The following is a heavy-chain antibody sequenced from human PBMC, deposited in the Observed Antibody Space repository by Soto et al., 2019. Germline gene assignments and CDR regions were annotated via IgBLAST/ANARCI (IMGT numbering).Heavy chain of an antibody. V-gene: IGHV4-34*01. CDR1: GGSFSGDY. D-gene: IGHD6-13*01. J-gene: IGHJ4*02. CDR2: INHSGST. CDR3: ARGGSSSWVPLFEY. Sequence: PSETLSLTCAVYGGSFSGDYWSWIRQPPGKGLEWTGEINHSGSTNYNPSLKSRVTISVDTSKNQFSLKLSSVTAADTAVYYCARGGSSSWVPLFEYWGQGTLVTVS.